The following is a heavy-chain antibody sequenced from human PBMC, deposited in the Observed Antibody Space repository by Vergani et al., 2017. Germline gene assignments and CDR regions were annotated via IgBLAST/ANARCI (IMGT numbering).Heavy chain of an antibody. J-gene: IGHJ3*02. CDR3: ARGIVEMATHRDI. Sequence: VQLVESGGGLVKPGGSLRLSCAASGFTFSDYYMSWIRQAPGKGLEWVSVIYSGGSTYYADSVKGRFTISRDNSKNTLYLQMNSLRAEDTAVYYCARGIVEMATHRDIWGQGTMVTVSS. CDR1: GFTFSDYY. V-gene: IGHV3-66*01. D-gene: IGHD5-24*01. CDR2: IYSGGST.